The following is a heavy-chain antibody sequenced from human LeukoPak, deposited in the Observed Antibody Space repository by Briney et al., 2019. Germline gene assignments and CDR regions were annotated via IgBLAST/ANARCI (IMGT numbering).Heavy chain of an antibody. V-gene: IGHV4-4*07. D-gene: IGHD4-17*01. CDR1: GVSISAYY. CDR2: IYPGESIYASENT. J-gene: IGHJ4*02. Sequence: SETLSLTCSVSGVSISAYYWSWIRQPAGKGLEWIGRIYPGESIYASENTNYNPSLRSRVSMSGDTSKNQVSLKLRSVTAADTAVYYCARDPTTVTTIFDSWGQGTLVTVSS. CDR3: ARDPTTVTTIFDS.